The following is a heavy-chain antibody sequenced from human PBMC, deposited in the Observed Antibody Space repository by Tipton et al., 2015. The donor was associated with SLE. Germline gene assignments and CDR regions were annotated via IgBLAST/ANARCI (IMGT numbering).Heavy chain of an antibody. CDR2: ISPTADGGAT. CDR1: GFTLSNAW. Sequence: PLRLSCAASGFTLSNAWMSWVRQAPGKGLEWVGLISPTADGGATDYTAPVKDRFTISRDDSKNTLYLHMNSLKTEDTAMYYCTTERDEDTTFDIWGQGTMVTVSS. J-gene: IGHJ3*02. CDR3: TTERDEDTTFDI. V-gene: IGHV3-15*01.